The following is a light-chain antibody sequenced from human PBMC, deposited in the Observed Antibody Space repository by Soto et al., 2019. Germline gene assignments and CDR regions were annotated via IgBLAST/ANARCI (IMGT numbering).Light chain of an antibody. CDR2: DVS. CDR3: CSYAGSYTFSYV. CDR1: SSDVGGYNY. V-gene: IGLV2-11*01. Sequence: SVLTQPRSVSGSPGQSVTISRTGTSSDVGGYNYVSWYQQHPGKAPKLMIYDVSKRPSGVPDRFSGSKSGNTASLTISGLQAEDEADYYCCSYAGSYTFSYVFGTGTKVTVL. J-gene: IGLJ1*01.